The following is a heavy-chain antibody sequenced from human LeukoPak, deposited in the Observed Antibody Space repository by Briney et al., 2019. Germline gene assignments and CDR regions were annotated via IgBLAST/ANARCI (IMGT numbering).Heavy chain of an antibody. D-gene: IGHD6-6*01. V-gene: IGHV3-48*01. Sequence: TGGSLRLSCAASGFTFSSYSMNWVRQTPGKGLEWVSYISSSSSTIYYADSVKGRFTISRDNSKNTLYLQMNSLRAEDTAVYYCAKDHASAPSSYYYYMDVWGKGTTVTVSS. CDR1: GFTFSSYS. J-gene: IGHJ6*03. CDR2: ISSSSSTI. CDR3: AKDHASAPSSYYYYMDV.